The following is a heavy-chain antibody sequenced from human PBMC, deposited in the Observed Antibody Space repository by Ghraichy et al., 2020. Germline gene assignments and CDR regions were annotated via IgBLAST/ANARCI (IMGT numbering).Heavy chain of an antibody. J-gene: IGHJ4*02. CDR1: GGSINSGAYY. V-gene: IGHV4-31*03. CDR2: IYSSGST. Sequence: SETPSLTCTVSGGSINSGAYYWTWIRQHPGKGLEWIGYIYSSGSTYYNPSLKSRPTISVDASKNQFSLKLSSVTAADTAVYYCARSIRYFDWLPLGLDYWGQGTLVTVSS. CDR3: ARSIRYFDWLPLGLDY. D-gene: IGHD3-9*01.